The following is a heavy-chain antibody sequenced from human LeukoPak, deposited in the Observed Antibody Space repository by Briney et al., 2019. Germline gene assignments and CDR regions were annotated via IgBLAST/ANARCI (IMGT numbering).Heavy chain of an antibody. CDR1: GGTICSYA. CDR3: ATTDIQLWSFDY. D-gene: IGHD5-18*01. V-gene: IGHV1-69*01. J-gene: IGHJ4*02. Sequence: SVKVSCYAAGGTICSYAMSRLRQHTGQGLEGRGGIIPIFGTANYAQKFQGRVTITADESTSTAYMELSSRTSEDTAVYYRATTDIQLWSFDYWGQGTLVTLSS. CDR2: IIPIFGTA.